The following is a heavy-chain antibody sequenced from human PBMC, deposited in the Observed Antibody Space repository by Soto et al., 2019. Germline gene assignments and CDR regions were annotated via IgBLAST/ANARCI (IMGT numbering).Heavy chain of an antibody. D-gene: IGHD6-6*01. Sequence: GAPVKGPCKSSAYSNSGSLRLCAPQASRQGLEWMGWINAKTGDTNYAQKFQGRVTMTRDTSVSTVYMDLSRLISDDTAVFYWARRLSNIAVRPGYWGQGTLVTVSS. CDR1: AYSNSGSL. J-gene: IGHJ4*02. CDR3: ARRLSNIAVRPGY. CDR2: INAKTGDT. V-gene: IGHV1-2*02.